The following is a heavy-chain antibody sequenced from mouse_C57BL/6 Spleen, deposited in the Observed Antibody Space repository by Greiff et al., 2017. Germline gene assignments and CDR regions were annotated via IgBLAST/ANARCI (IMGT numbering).Heavy chain of an antibody. J-gene: IGHJ3*01. Sequence: DVHLVESGGGLVKPGGSLKLSCAASGFTFSDYGMHWVRQAPEKGLEWVAYISSGSSTIYYADTVKGRFTISRDNAKNTLFLQMTSLRSEDTAMYYCARQDYGSSYWFAYWGQGTLVTVSA. V-gene: IGHV5-17*01. CDR1: GFTFSDYG. CDR3: ARQDYGSSYWFAY. D-gene: IGHD1-1*01. CDR2: ISSGSSTI.